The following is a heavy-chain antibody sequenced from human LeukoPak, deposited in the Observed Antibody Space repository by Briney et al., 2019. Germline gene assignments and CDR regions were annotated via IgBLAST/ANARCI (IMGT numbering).Heavy chain of an antibody. D-gene: IGHD6-13*01. CDR3: ARDGGSSWYPTPFDY. CDR2: INPSGGST. J-gene: IGHJ4*02. V-gene: IGHV1-46*01. CDR1: GYTFTSYY. Sequence: ASVKVSCKASGYTFTSYYMHWVRQAPGQGLEWMGIINPSGGSTSYAQKFQGRVTMTRNTSTSTVYMELSSLRSEDTAVYYCARDGGSSWYPTPFDYWGQGTLVTVSS.